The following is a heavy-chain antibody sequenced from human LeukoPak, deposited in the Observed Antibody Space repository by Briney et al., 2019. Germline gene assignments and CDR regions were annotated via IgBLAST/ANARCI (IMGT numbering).Heavy chain of an antibody. Sequence: GGSLRLSCAASGFTVSNFFMTWVRQAPGKGLEWLSVLYTGGSTYYADSVKGRFTISRHDSENTLYLQMNSLRADDTAVYYCARGPVHISIHYFDYWGQGTLVTVSS. V-gene: IGHV3-53*04. D-gene: IGHD2-21*01. J-gene: IGHJ4*02. CDR2: LYTGGST. CDR3: ARGPVHISIHYFDY. CDR1: GFTVSNFF.